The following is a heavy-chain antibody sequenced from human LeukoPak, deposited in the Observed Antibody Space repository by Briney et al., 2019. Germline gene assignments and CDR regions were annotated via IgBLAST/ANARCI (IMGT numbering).Heavy chain of an antibody. CDR1: GFTFDDYA. CDR3: AKDGAQGFGELYYYYYGMDV. V-gene: IGHV3-9*01. CDR2: ISWNSGSI. Sequence: GRSLRLSCAASGFTFDDYAMHWVRQAPGKGLEWVSGISWNSGSIGYADSVKGRFTISRDNAKNSLYLQMNSLRAEDTALYYCAKDGAQGFGELYYYYYGMDVWGQGTTVTVSS. D-gene: IGHD3-10*01. J-gene: IGHJ6*02.